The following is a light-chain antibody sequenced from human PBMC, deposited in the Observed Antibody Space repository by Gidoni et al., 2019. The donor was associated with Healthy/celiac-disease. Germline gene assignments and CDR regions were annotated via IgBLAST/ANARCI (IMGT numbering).Light chain of an antibody. CDR3: QQSYSTPT. CDR2: AAS. J-gene: IGKJ4*01. Sequence: DIQMTQSPPSLSASVGDRVTITCRASQSISSYLNGYQQKPGKAPKLLIYAASSLQSGVPSRFSGSGSGTDFTLTIRSLQPEDFATYYCQQSYSTPTCGGXTKVEIK. CDR1: QSISSY. V-gene: IGKV1-39*01.